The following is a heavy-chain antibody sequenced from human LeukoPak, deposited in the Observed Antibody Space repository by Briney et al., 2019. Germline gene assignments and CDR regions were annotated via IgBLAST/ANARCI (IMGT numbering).Heavy chain of an antibody. D-gene: IGHD6-19*01. Sequence: SETLSLTCTVSGGSISSGTYYWSWIRQPAGKGLEWIGRMYTSESTNYNPSLKGRVTMSVDTSKNQFSLTLRSVIAADTAVYFCARGGYTSGWPDYHYYMDVWGKGTTVTISS. CDR1: GGSISSGTYY. V-gene: IGHV4-61*02. CDR3: ARGGYTSGWPDYHYYMDV. J-gene: IGHJ6*03. CDR2: MYTSEST.